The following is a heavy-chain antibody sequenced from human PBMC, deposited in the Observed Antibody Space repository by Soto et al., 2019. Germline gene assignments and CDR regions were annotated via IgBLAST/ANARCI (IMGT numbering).Heavy chain of an antibody. Sequence: QVQLVESGGGVVQPGRSLRLSCAASGFTFSSYGMHWVRQAPGKGLEWVAIISYYGSNTYYADSVKGRFTISRDNSKNTLYLQMNSLRAEDTSVYYCAKEGGLSGSYYISSSYYFDYWGQGTLVTVSS. V-gene: IGHV3-30*18. CDR3: AKEGGLSGSYYISSSYYFDY. J-gene: IGHJ4*02. D-gene: IGHD1-26*01. CDR1: GFTFSSYG. CDR2: ISYYGSNT.